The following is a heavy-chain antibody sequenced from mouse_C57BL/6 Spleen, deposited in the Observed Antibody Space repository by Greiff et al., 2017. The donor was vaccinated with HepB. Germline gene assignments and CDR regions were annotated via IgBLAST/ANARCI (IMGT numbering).Heavy chain of an antibody. CDR2: IWSDGST. J-gene: IGHJ4*01. CDR1: GFSLTSYG. V-gene: IGHV2-6*03. D-gene: IGHD2-4*01. Sequence: VKLVESGPRLVAPSQSLSITCTVSGFSLTSYGVHWVRQPPGKGLEWLVVIWSDGSTTYNSALKSRLSISKDNSKSQVFLKMNSLQTDDTAMYYCARDYDEYYYAMDYWGQGTSVTVSS. CDR3: ARDYDEYYYAMDY.